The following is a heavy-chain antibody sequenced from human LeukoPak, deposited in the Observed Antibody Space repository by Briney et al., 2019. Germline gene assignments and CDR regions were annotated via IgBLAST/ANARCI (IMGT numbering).Heavy chain of an antibody. CDR1: GYTFTDYY. Sequence: ASVKVSCKVSGYTFTDYYMHWVQQAPGKGLEWMGLVDPEDGETIYAEKFQGRVTITAETSTDTAYMELSSLRSEDTAVYYCATVVTGENWFDPWGQGTLVTVSS. CDR2: VDPEDGET. J-gene: IGHJ5*02. CDR3: ATVVTGENWFDP. D-gene: IGHD7-27*01. V-gene: IGHV1-69-2*01.